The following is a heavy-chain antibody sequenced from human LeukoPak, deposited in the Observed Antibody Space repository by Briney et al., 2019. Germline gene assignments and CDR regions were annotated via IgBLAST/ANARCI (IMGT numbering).Heavy chain of an antibody. V-gene: IGHV4-39*01. CDR2: IFYDGTT. Sequence: SETLSLTCTVPGASITSRRYFWGWIRQPPGKGLEWIASIFYDGTTHYNPSLGSRVTISEDTSKNQFSLKLNSVTAADTAVFYCASSGWFWGAFNYWGQGTLVTVSS. D-gene: IGHD6-19*01. CDR3: ASSGWFWGAFNY. CDR1: GASITSRRYF. J-gene: IGHJ4*02.